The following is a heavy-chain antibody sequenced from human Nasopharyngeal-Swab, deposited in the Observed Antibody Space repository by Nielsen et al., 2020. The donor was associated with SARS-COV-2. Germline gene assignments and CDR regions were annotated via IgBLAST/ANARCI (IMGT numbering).Heavy chain of an antibody. V-gene: IGHV4-34*01. J-gene: IGHJ5*02. CDR1: GGSFSGYY. CDR3: ARVAPYSSSWYSVRTNWFDP. Sequence: SETLSLTCAVYGGSFSGYYWSWIRQPPGKGLEWIGEINHSGSTNYNPSLKSRVTISVDTSKNQFSLKLSSVTAADTAVYYCARVAPYSSSWYSVRTNWFDPWGQGTLVTVSS. CDR2: INHSGST. D-gene: IGHD6-13*01.